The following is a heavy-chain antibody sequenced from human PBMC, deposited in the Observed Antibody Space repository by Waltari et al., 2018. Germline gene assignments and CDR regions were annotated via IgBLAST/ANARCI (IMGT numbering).Heavy chain of an antibody. D-gene: IGHD6-13*01. CDR3: APSGLYSSSWYADGESWFDP. CDR2: ISGSGGST. Sequence: EVQLLESGGGLVQPGGSLRLSCAASGFTFSSYAMSWVRQAPGKGLGWVSAISGSGGSTYYADSVKGRFTISRDNSKNTLYLQMNSLRAEDTAVYYCAPSGLYSSSWYADGESWFDPWGQGTLVTVSS. V-gene: IGHV3-23*01. CDR1: GFTFSSYA. J-gene: IGHJ5*02.